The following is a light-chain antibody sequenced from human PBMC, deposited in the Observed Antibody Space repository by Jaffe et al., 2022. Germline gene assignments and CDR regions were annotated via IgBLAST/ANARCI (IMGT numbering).Light chain of an antibody. CDR1: QSVSSN. Sequence: EIVMTQSPATLSVSPGERATLSCRASQSVSSNLAWYQQKPGQAPRLLIYGASTRATGIPARFSGSGSGTEFTLTISSLQSEDFAVYYCQQYNNWPIGFGGGTKVEIK. CDR2: GAS. J-gene: IGKJ4*01. V-gene: IGKV3-15*01. CDR3: QQYNNWPIG.